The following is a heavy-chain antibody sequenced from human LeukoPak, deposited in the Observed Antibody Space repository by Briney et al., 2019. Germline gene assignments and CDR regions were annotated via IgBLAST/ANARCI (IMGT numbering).Heavy chain of an antibody. CDR3: AKPGFPTPSSGWYYNY. D-gene: IGHD6-19*01. CDR1: GFTFNNYA. CDR2: ISGSGYST. Sequence: QAGGSLRLSCVASGFTFNNYAMTWVRQAPGKGLEWVSAISGSGYSTYYADSVKGRFTISRDNSKNTLYLQMNSLRAEDTAVYYCAKPGFPTPSSGWYYNYWGQGTLVTVSS. V-gene: IGHV3-23*01. J-gene: IGHJ4*02.